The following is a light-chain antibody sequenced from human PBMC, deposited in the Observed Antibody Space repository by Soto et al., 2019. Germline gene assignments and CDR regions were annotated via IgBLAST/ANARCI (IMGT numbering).Light chain of an antibody. J-gene: IGKJ1*01. CDR2: GAS. CDR1: ESVNNNY. Sequence: EIVLTQSPGTLSLSPGERATLPCRASESVNNNYLAWYQQKPGQAPRLLIYGASSRATGIPDRFSGSGSGTDFTLTISRLESEDFAVYYCQVYGRSPLKWTFGPGTKVDIK. V-gene: IGKV3-20*01. CDR3: QVYGRSPLKWT.